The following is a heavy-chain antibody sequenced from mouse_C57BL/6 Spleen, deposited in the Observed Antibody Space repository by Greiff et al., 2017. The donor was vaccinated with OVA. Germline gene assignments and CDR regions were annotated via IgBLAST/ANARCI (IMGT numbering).Heavy chain of an antibody. J-gene: IGHJ1*03. CDR1: GFTFSDYY. D-gene: IGHD2-4*01. Sequence: EVKLMESGGGLVQPGGSLKLSCAASGFTFSDYYMYWVRQTPEKRLEWVAYISNGGGSTYYPDTVKGRFTISRDNAKNTLYLQMSRLKSEDTAMYYCARTYDYDGYFDVWGTGTTVTVSS. CDR3: ARTYDYDGYFDV. CDR2: ISNGGGST. V-gene: IGHV5-12*01.